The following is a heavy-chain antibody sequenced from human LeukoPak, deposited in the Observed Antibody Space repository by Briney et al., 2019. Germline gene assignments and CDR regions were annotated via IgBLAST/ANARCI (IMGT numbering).Heavy chain of an antibody. Sequence: GGSLRLSCAASGFTFSSYSMNWVRQAPGKGLEWVSSISSSSSYIYYADSVKGRFTISRDNAKNSLYLQMNSLRAEDTAVYCCARDHLSGYDFDYWGQGTLVTVSS. CDR1: GFTFSSYS. J-gene: IGHJ4*02. D-gene: IGHD5-12*01. CDR2: ISSSSSYI. V-gene: IGHV3-21*01. CDR3: ARDHLSGYDFDY.